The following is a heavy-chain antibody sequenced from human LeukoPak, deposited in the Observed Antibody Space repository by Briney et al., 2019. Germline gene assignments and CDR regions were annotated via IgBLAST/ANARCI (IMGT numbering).Heavy chain of an antibody. J-gene: IGHJ6*03. CDR2: IKQDGSEK. D-gene: IGHD6-19*01. V-gene: IGHV3-7*01. CDR3: ARDFPGSGWYYYYYYMDV. CDR1: GFRFNTYW. Sequence: QAGGSLRLSCAASGFRFNTYWMSWVRQAPGKGLEWVANIKQDGSEKYYVDSVKGRSTISRDNAKNSLYLQMSSLRAEDTAVYYCARDFPGSGWYYYYYYMDVWGKGTTVTVSS.